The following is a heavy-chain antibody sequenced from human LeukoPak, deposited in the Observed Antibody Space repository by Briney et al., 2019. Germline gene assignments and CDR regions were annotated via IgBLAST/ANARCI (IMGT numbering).Heavy chain of an antibody. D-gene: IGHD3-10*01. CDR3: ARARITMVRGPDVINYYFDY. J-gene: IGHJ4*02. Sequence: PGGSLRLSCAASGFTFSNAWMSWVRQAPGKGLEWVGRIKSKTDGGTTDYAAPVKGRFIISRDDSKNTLYLQMNSLKTEDTAVYYCARARITMVRGPDVINYYFDYWGQGTLVTVSS. V-gene: IGHV3-15*01. CDR1: GFTFSNAW. CDR2: IKSKTDGGTT.